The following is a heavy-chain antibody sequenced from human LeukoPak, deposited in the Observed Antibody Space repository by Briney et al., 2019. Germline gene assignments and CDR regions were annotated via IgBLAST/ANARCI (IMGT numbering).Heavy chain of an antibody. CDR2: ISYDGSNK. CDR1: GFTFSSYA. D-gene: IGHD6-13*01. V-gene: IGHV3-30-3*01. Sequence: PGGSLRLSCAASGFTFSSYAMHWVRQAPGKGLERVAVISYDGSNKYYADSVKGRFTISRDNSKNTLYLQMNSLRAEDTAVYYCARDPAPPGLAADHAFDIWGQGTMVTVSS. J-gene: IGHJ3*02. CDR3: ARDPAPPGLAADHAFDI.